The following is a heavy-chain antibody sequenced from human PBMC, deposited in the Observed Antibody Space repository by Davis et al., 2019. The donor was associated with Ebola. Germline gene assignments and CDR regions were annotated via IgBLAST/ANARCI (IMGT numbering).Heavy chain of an antibody. J-gene: IGHJ3*02. CDR2: VTGGGDKT. CDR3: AKPSSFSSGYFDAFDK. D-gene: IGHD3-22*01. CDR1: GFTFSSYA. Sequence: GESLKISCAASGFTFSSYAMTWVRQAPGKGLELVSLVTGGGDKTFHADSVKGRFTISRENSKNTLSLQMNSLRPKDTAVYYWAKPSSFSSGYFDAFDKWGHGTVVTVSS. V-gene: IGHV3-23*01.